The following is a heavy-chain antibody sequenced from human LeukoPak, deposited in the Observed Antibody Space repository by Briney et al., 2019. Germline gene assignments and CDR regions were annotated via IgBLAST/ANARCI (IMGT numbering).Heavy chain of an antibody. CDR3: ARADIVPACLYYYYMDV. Sequence: VGSLRLSCAASVFTVSSNYMSWVRQAPGKGLEWVSVIYSGGSTYYADSVKGRFTISRDNSKNTLYLQMNSLRAEDTAVYYCARADIVPACLYYYYMDVWGQGTTVTVSS. CDR2: IYSGGST. V-gene: IGHV3-66*02. CDR1: VFTVSSNY. D-gene: IGHD2-2*01. J-gene: IGHJ6*03.